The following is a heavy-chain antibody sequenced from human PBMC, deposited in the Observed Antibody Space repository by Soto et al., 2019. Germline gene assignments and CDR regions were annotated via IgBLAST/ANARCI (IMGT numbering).Heavy chain of an antibody. V-gene: IGHV3-7*01. CDR2: IKQDGSEK. Sequence: GGSLRLSCAASGFTFSSYWMSWVRQAPGKGLEWVANIKQDGSEKYYVESVKGRFTISRDNAKNSLYLQMNSLRAEDTAVYYCARDFPPGPFDYWGQGTLVTVSS. CDR1: GFTFSSYW. CDR3: ARDFPPGPFDY. J-gene: IGHJ4*02.